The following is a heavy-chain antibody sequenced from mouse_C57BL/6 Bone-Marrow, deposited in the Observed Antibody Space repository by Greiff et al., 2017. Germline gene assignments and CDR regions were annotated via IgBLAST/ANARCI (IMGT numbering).Heavy chain of an antibody. J-gene: IGHJ4*01. V-gene: IGHV1-5*01. Sequence: VQLQQSGTVLARPGASVKMSCKTSGYTFTSYWMHWVKQRPGQGLEWIGAIYPGNSDTSYNQKFTGKTKLTAVTSASTAYLELSSLTNEDSAVYYCSRIFLAMDYWGQGTSVTVSS. CDR2: IYPGNSDT. CDR1: GYTFTSYW. CDR3: SRIFLAMDY.